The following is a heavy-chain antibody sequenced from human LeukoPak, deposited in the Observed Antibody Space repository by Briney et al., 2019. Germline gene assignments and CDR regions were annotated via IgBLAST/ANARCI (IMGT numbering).Heavy chain of an antibody. J-gene: IGHJ5*02. Sequence: SGTLSLTCAVSGGSISSSNRWSWVRQPPGKGLEWIGTIYYSGSTYYNPSLKSRVTISVDTSKNQFSLKLSSVTATDTAVYYCARRARGYSSSSVWFDPWGQGTLVTVSS. V-gene: IGHV4-4*02. D-gene: IGHD6-6*01. CDR1: GGSISSSNR. CDR2: IYYSGST. CDR3: ARRARGYSSSSVWFDP.